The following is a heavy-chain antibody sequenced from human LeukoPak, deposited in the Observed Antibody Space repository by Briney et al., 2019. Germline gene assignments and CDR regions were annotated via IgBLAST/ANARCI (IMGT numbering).Heavy chain of an antibody. D-gene: IGHD1-14*01. J-gene: IGHJ4*02. CDR1: GYTFTSYD. CDR3: ARDPGLTGTFDY. Sequence: ASVKVSCKASGYTFTSYDIHWVRQDPGRGLDYLGWMNPNSGKTGYTQKFQGRFSMTTDTSTSTAYMELRSLRSDDTAVYYCARDPGLTGTFDYWGQGTLVTVSS. V-gene: IGHV1-8*01. CDR2: MNPNSGKT.